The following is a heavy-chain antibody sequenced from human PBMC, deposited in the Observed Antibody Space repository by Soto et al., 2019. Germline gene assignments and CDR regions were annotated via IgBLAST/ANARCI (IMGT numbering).Heavy chain of an antibody. CDR3: ARDSIAHRSADRYYYYYMDV. Sequence: ASVKVSCKASGYTFTSYYMHWVRQAPGQGLEWMGIINPSGGSTSYAQKFQGRVTMTRDTSTSTVYMELSSLRSEDTAVYYCARDSIAHRSADRYYYYYMDVWGKGTTVTVSS. D-gene: IGHD3-16*02. V-gene: IGHV1-46*03. J-gene: IGHJ6*03. CDR1: GYTFTSYY. CDR2: INPSGGST.